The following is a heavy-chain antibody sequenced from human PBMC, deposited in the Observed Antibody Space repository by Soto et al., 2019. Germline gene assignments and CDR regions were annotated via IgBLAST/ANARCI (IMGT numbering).Heavy chain of an antibody. CDR2: SRNKANSYTT. Sequence: GGSLRLSCAASGFTFSDHYIDWVRQAPGKGLEWVARSRNKANSYTTEYAAPVKGEVTISRDDSKNPLYLQMNSLKTEDTAVYYCARCRAVAPGAFDIWGQGTMVTVSS. J-gene: IGHJ3*02. D-gene: IGHD6-19*01. CDR3: ARCRAVAPGAFDI. CDR1: GFTFSDHY. V-gene: IGHV3-72*01.